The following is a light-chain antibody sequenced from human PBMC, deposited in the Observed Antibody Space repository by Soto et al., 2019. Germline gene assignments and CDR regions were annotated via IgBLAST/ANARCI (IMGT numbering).Light chain of an antibody. CDR3: QEYSRYPYT. CDR2: RTS. V-gene: IGKV1-5*03. J-gene: IGKJ2*01. Sequence: DIQMTQSPSTLSVSVGDRVTITCRASQSFSTWLAWYQQKPGNAPKLLIYRTSTLKNGVPSRFSGSGSGTEFTLTITSLQPDDFATYYCQEYSRYPYTFGQGTKLEIK. CDR1: QSFSTW.